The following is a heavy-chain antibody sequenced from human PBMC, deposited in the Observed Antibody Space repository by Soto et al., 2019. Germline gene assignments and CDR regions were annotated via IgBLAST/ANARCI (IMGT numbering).Heavy chain of an antibody. V-gene: IGHV2-5*01. CDR3: LHRLPLSNYCYEGRFDY. D-gene: IGHD5-18*01. J-gene: IGHJ4*02. CDR1: GFSLTTNAVG. Sequence: SGPTRLNPPQTLTLTCTFSGFSLTTNAVGVGCIRQPPGKALEWLALIYWNDDKVYSPSLKSRLTITKDTSKNQLVLTLTNMDPVDTATYYCLHRLPLSNYCYEGRFDYWAQGTLGNVS. CDR2: IYWNDDK.